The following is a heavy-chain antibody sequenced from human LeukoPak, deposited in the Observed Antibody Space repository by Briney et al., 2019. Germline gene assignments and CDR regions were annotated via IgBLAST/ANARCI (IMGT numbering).Heavy chain of an antibody. D-gene: IGHD6-19*01. CDR2: ISSSGSTS. V-gene: IGHV3-48*03. CDR3: ARSSGWYHRGPDYYYYYMDV. J-gene: IGHJ6*03. CDR1: GFTFRSYE. Sequence: GGSLRLSCAASGFTFRSYEMNWVRQAPGKGLEWISYISSSGSTSYYADSVKGRFTISRDNAKNSLYLQMNSLRAEDTAIYYCARSSGWYHRGPDYYYYYMDVWGKGTTVTVS.